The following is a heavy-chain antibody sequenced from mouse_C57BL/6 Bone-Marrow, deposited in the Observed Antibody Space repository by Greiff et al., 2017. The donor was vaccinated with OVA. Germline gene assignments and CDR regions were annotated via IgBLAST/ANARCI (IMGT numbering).Heavy chain of an antibody. V-gene: IGHV5-17*01. D-gene: IGHD2-3*01. J-gene: IGHJ1*03. CDR3: ARPNGYYCWYFDV. CDR1: GFTFSDYG. Sequence: EVKLMESGGGLVKPGGSLKLSCAASGFTFSDYGMHWVRQAPEKGLEWVAYISSGSSTIYYADTVKGRFTISRDNAKNTLFLQMTSLRSEDTAMYYCARPNGYYCWYFDVWGTGTTVTVSS. CDR2: ISSGSSTI.